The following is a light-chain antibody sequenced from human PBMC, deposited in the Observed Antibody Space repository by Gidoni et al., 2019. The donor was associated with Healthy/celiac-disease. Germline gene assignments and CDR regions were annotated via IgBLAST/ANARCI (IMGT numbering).Light chain of an antibody. CDR1: QSISSW. V-gene: IGKV1-5*03. CDR2: KAS. J-gene: IGKJ1*01. Sequence: DIQMTPSPSTLSASVGERVTIPCRASQSISSWLAWYQQKPGNAPKLLIYKASSLESGVPSRFSGSGSGTEFTLTISSLQPDDFATYYCQQYNSYPWTFGQGTKVEIK. CDR3: QQYNSYPWT.